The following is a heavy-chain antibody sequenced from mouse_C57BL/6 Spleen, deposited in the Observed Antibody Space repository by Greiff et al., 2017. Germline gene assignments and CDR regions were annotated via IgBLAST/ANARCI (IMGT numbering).Heavy chain of an antibody. CDR1: GYTFTDYY. Sequence: VHLVESGPELVRPGASVKLSCKASGYTFTDYYIHWVKQRPGQGLEWIARIYPGSGNTYYNEKFKGKATLTAEKSSSTAYMQLSSLTSEDSAVYFCARWDSNYVFEYWGQSTTLTVAT. J-gene: IGHJ2*01. V-gene: IGHV1-76*01. CDR3: ARWDSNYVFEY. CDR2: IYPGSGNT. D-gene: IGHD2-5*01.